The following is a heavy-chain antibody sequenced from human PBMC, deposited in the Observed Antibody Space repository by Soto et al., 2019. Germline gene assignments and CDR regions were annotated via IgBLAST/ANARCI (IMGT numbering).Heavy chain of an antibody. CDR2: MNPNSGNT. Sequence: ASVKVSCKASGYTFTSYYINWVRQATGQGLEWMGWMNPNSGNTGYAQKFQGRVTMTRNTSISTAYMELSSLRSEDTAVYYCARASPLTIFGVVTLYYYYGMDVWGQGTTVTVSS. CDR1: GYTFTSYY. CDR3: ARASPLTIFGVVTLYYYYGMDV. D-gene: IGHD3-3*01. V-gene: IGHV1-8*01. J-gene: IGHJ6*02.